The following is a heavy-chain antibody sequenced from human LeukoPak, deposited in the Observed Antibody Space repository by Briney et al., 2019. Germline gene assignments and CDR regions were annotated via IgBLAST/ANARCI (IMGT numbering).Heavy chain of an antibody. CDR1: GFTFSNYA. J-gene: IGHJ4*02. V-gene: IGHV3-23*01. D-gene: IGHD6-25*01. Sequence: GGSLRLSCAASGFTFSNYAMRWVRQAPGKGLEWVSGISGSGDSTYYADSVKGRFTISRDNAKNSVYLQMNTLRDEDTAMYYCARAQIAALGTGNFDHWGQGILVTVSS. CDR3: ARAQIAALGTGNFDH. CDR2: ISGSGDST.